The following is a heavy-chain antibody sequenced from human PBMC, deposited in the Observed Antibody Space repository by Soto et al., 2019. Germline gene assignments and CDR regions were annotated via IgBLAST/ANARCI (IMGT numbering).Heavy chain of an antibody. J-gene: IGHJ4*02. CDR1: GFTFSSYG. V-gene: IGHV3-30*18. CDR3: EKGTGPGIAVTGFDY. Sequence: GGSLRLSCAASGFTFSSYGMHWVRQAPGKGLEWVAVISYDGSNKYYADSVKGRFTIYRDNSKNTLYLQMNSLRAEETAVYYCEKGTGPGIAVTGFDYWGQGTLVTVSS. D-gene: IGHD6-19*01. CDR2: ISYDGSNK.